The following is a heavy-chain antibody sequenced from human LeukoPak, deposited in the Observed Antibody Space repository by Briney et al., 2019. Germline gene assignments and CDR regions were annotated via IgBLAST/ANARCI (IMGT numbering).Heavy chain of an antibody. D-gene: IGHD2-2*01. CDR2: ISYDGSNK. CDR3: ARVGPYCRSTICYVDY. V-gene: IGHV3-30-3*01. Sequence: PGGSLRLSCSASGFTFSDYAMHWVRQAPGKGLEWVAVISYDGSNKYYADSVKGRFTISRDNSKNTLYLQMNSLRAEDTAVYYCARVGPYCRSTICYVDYWGQGTLVTVSS. CDR1: GFTFSDYA. J-gene: IGHJ4*02.